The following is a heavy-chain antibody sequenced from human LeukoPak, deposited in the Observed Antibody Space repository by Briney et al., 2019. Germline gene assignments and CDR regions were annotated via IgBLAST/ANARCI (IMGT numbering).Heavy chain of an antibody. V-gene: IGHV4-4*07. Sequence: PSETLSLTCTVSGGSISNYHWSWIRQPAGKGLEWIGQIHTSGSTNYNPPLKSRVTMSIDTTEDQVSLTIRSVTAADTAFYYCARNDISSGWIFDYWGQGTLVTVSS. CDR1: GGSISNYH. CDR3: ARNDISSGWIFDY. CDR2: IHTSGST. D-gene: IGHD6-19*01. J-gene: IGHJ4*02.